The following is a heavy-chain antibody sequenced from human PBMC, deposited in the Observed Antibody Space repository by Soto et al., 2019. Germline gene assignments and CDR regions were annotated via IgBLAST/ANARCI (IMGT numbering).Heavy chain of an antibody. CDR1: GGSISSYY. CDR3: ARDIVVEPAAPVDLLLDY. V-gene: IGHV4-59*01. Sequence: DTLSLTCTVSGGSISSYYWSWIRQPPGKGLEWIGYIYYSGSTNYNPSLKSRVTISVDTSTSTAYMELRSLRSDDTAVYYSARDIVVEPAAPVDLLLDYWGQGTLVTVSS. D-gene: IGHD2-2*01. J-gene: IGHJ4*02. CDR2: IYYSGST.